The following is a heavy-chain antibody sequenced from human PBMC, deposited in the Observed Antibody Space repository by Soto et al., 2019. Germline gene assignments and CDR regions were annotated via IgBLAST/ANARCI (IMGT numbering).Heavy chain of an antibody. V-gene: IGHV4-39*01. Sequence: QLQLQESGPGLVKPSETLSLTCTVSGGPISSSSSYWGWIRQPPGKGLEWIGGLNYSGSTYYNPSLKSRITISVDAFVIQFSLKLSYVTAAATAVYFCAEPGFWSGYRVADYWGKGPLANLSS. CDR2: LNYSGST. J-gene: IGHJ4*02. CDR3: AEPGFWSGYRVADY. CDR1: GGPISSSSSY. D-gene: IGHD3-3*01.